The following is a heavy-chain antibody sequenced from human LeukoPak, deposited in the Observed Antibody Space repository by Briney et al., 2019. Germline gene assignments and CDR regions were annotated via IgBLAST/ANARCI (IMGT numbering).Heavy chain of an antibody. CDR1: GFTFSNYN. CDR3: ARDFAREFTIDY. D-gene: IGHD3-10*01. J-gene: IGHJ4*02. CDR2: ISSSSNII. Sequence: GSLRLSCAASGFTFSNYNMNWVRQPPGKGLQGVSYISSSSNIIYYADSVKGRFTISRDNAKNSLFLQMNSLRAEDTAVYYCARDFAREFTIDYWGQGTLVTVSS. V-gene: IGHV3-48*01.